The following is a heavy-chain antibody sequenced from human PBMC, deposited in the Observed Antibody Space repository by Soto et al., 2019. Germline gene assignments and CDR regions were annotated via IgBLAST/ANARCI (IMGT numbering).Heavy chain of an antibody. CDR3: ARGLRRQKEYCSGGSCYSISYDY. J-gene: IGHJ4*02. Sequence: SETLSLTCAVYGGSFSGYYWSWIRQPPGKGLEWIGEINHSGSTNYNPSLKSRVTISVDTSKNQFSLKLSSVTAADTAVYYCARGLRRQKEYCSGGSCYSISYDYWGQGTLVTVSS. CDR1: GGSFSGYY. V-gene: IGHV4-34*01. D-gene: IGHD2-15*01. CDR2: INHSGST.